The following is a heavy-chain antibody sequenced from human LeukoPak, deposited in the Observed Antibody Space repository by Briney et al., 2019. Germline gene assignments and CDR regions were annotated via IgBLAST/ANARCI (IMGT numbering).Heavy chain of an antibody. CDR3: AKDITMVRGKLSTGLDY. D-gene: IGHD3-10*01. J-gene: IGHJ4*02. Sequence: QPGGSLRLSCAASGFTVSSNYMSWVRQAPGKGLEWVAFIRYDGSNKDSADSVKGRFTISRDNSRKTLYLQMNSLRPEDTAVYYCAKDITMVRGKLSTGLDYWGQGTLVTVSS. CDR1: GFTVSSNY. CDR2: IRYDGSNK. V-gene: IGHV3-30*02.